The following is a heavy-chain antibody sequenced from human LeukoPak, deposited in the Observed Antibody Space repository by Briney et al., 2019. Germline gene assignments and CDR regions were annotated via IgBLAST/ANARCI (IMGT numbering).Heavy chain of an antibody. CDR2: ISGSGGST. CDR3: AKDFTRRYYYDSSGYYDY. Sequence: GGSLRLSCAASGFTFSIYAMSWVRQAPGKGLEWVSAISGSGGSTYYADSVKGRFTISRDNSKNTLYLQMNSLRAEDTAVYYCAKDFTRRYYYDSSGYYDYWGQGTLVTVSS. J-gene: IGHJ4*02. D-gene: IGHD3-22*01. CDR1: GFTFSIYA. V-gene: IGHV3-23*01.